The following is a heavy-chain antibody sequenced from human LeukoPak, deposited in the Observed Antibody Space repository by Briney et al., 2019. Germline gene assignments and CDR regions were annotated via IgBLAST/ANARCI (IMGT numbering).Heavy chain of an antibody. J-gene: IGHJ4*02. CDR2: ISGSAATI. CDR1: GFTFSNYE. Sequence: GGSLRLSCAASGFTFSNYEMNWVRQAPGKGLEWVSFISGSAATIYYADSVQGRFTISRDNARNSLYLQMNSLRAEDTAVYYCARMTTVTHYWGQGTLVIVSS. V-gene: IGHV3-48*03. CDR3: ARMTTVTHY. D-gene: IGHD4-17*01.